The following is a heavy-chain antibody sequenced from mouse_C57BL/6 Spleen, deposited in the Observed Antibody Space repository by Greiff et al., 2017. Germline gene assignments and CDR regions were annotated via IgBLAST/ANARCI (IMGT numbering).Heavy chain of an antibody. V-gene: IGHV1-50*01. CDR2: IDPSDSNT. J-gene: IGHJ4*01. D-gene: IGHD2-5*01. CDR1: GYTFTSYW. CDR3: ACYSNSHDAMDY. Sequence: QVQLQQPGAELVKPGASVKLSCKASGYTFTSYWMQWVKQRPGQGLEWIGEIDPSDSNTNYNHKFKGKATLTVDTSSSTAYMQLSSLTSEDSAVYYCACYSNSHDAMDYWGQGTSVTVSS.